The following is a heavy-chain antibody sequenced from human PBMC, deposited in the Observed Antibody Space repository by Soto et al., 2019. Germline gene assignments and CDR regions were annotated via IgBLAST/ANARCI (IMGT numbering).Heavy chain of an antibody. J-gene: IGHJ4*02. D-gene: IGHD3-10*01. CDR1: GYSFTTYG. Sequence: QVQLVQSGAEVRQPGASVKVSCKASGYSFTTYGMSWVRQAPGQGLEYMGWINGYGHGAKYVQRFHGRFSMTTDTSTNTVYMDLRSLTSDDTAVYYCVRDLNGDFYYLGQGTVVSVSP. CDR3: VRDLNGDFYY. CDR2: INGYGHGA. V-gene: IGHV1-18*01.